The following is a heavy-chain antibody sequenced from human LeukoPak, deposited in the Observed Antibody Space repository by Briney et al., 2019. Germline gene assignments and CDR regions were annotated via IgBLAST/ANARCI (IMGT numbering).Heavy chain of an antibody. CDR2: ISGSGGST. J-gene: IGHJ6*03. CDR1: GFTFSSYA. Sequence: GGSLRLSCAASGFTFSSYAMSWVRQAPGKGLEWVSAISGSGGSTYYADSVKGRFTISRDNSKNTLYLQMNSLRAEDTAVYYCAKGVGQQLDYYYYYYMDVWGKGTTVTVSS. V-gene: IGHV3-23*01. D-gene: IGHD6-13*01. CDR3: AKGVGQQLDYYYYYYMDV.